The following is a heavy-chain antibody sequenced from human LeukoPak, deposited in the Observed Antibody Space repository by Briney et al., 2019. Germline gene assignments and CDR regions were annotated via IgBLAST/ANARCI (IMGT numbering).Heavy chain of an antibody. CDR1: GGSISSSSYY. D-gene: IGHD3-22*01. Sequence: SETLSLTCTVSGGSISSSSYYWGWIRQPPGKGLEWIGSIYYSGNTYYNASLKSRVTISVDTSKNQFSLKLTSVTAADTAVYYCAPPPYYYEANGYSVAWGQGTLVTVSS. CDR3: APPPYYYEANGYSVA. CDR2: IYYSGNT. J-gene: IGHJ5*02. V-gene: IGHV4-39*01.